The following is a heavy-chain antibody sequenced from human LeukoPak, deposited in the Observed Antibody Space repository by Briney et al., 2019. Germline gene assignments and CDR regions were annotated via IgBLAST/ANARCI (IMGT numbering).Heavy chain of an antibody. CDR1: GGSFSGYY. CDR3: ARPGSSGWLYYFDY. J-gene: IGHJ4*02. CDR2: INHSGST. V-gene: IGHV4-34*01. D-gene: IGHD6-19*01. Sequence: SETLSLTCAVYGGSFSGYYWSWIRQPPGKGLEWIGEINHSGSTNYNPSLKSRVTISVDTSKNQFSLKLSSVTAADTAVYYCARPGSSGWLYYFDYWGQGTLVTVSS.